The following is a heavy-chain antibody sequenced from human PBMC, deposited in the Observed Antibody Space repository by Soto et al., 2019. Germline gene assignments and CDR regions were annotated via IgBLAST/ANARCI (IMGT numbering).Heavy chain of an antibody. CDR2: IIPIFGTA. V-gene: IGHV1-69*12. CDR3: ASSGGSCYSSCLGHGMDV. D-gene: IGHD2-15*01. Sequence: QVQLVQSGAEVKKPGSSVKVSCKASGGTFSSYAISWVRQAPGQGLEWMGGIIPIFGTANYAQKFQGRVTITADESTSTAYMELSSLRSEDTAVYYCASSGGSCYSSCLGHGMDVWGQGTTVTVSS. J-gene: IGHJ6*02. CDR1: GGTFSSYA.